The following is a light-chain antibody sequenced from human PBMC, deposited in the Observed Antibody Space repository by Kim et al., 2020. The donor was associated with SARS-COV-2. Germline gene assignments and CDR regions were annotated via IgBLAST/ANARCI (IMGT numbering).Light chain of an antibody. V-gene: IGKV3-20*01. CDR1: QSVSRSY. CDR2: GAS. Sequence: PGERATLSCRASQSVSRSYCAWYQQKPGQAPKLLIYGASSRATGIPDRFSGSGSGTDFTLTISRLEPEDFAVYYCQQYGSSPPWTFGQGTKVDIK. J-gene: IGKJ1*01. CDR3: QQYGSSPPWT.